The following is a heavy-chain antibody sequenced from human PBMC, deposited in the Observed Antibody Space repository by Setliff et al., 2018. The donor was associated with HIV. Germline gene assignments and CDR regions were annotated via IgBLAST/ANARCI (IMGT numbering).Heavy chain of an antibody. CDR2: ISAYNGNT. CDR3: ARARLQGIVTAVGPRDNCLDP. J-gene: IGHJ5*02. D-gene: IGHD1-26*01. V-gene: IGHV1-18*01. Sequence: ASVKVSCKASGYSFINYGISWVRQAPGQGLGWMGWISAYNGNTDYAPRLLGRVTMTTDTSTSTAYMELRSLSSDDTAVYYCARARLQGIVTAVGPRDNCLDPWGQGTRVTVSS. CDR1: GYSFINYG.